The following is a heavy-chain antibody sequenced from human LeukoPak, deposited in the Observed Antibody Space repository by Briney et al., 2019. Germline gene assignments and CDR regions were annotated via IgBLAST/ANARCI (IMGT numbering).Heavy chain of an antibody. Sequence: GGSLRLSCAASGFTFSSYGMHWVRQAPGKGLEWVAVISYDGSNKYYADSVKGRFTISRDNSKNTLYLQMNSLRAEDTAVYYCAKVGEQLVYYFDYWGQGTLVTVSS. CDR1: GFTFSSYG. CDR2: ISYDGSNK. J-gene: IGHJ4*02. V-gene: IGHV3-30*18. D-gene: IGHD6-13*01. CDR3: AKVGEQLVYYFDY.